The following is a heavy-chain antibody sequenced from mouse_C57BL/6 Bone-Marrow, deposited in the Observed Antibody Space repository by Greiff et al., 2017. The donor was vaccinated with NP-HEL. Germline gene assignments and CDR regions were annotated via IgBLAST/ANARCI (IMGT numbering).Heavy chain of an antibody. V-gene: IGHV2-2*01. D-gene: IGHD2-5*01. CDR1: GFSLTSYG. J-gene: IGHJ3*01. CDR2: IWSGGST. CDR3: ARKSNSAWFAY. Sequence: VKLVESGPGLVQPSQSLSITCTVSGFSLTSYGVHWVRQSPGKGLEWLGVIWSGGSTDYNAAFISRLSISKDNSKSQVFFKMNSLQADDTAIYYCARKSNSAWFAYWGQGTLVTVSA.